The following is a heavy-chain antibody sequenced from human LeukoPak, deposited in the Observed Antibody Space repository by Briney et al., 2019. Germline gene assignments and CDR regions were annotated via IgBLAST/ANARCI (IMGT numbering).Heavy chain of an antibody. J-gene: IGHJ4*02. Sequence: ASVKVSCKASGYTFTGHYIRWVRQAPGQGLEWMGWINPNSGGTNYAQKFQGRVTMTRDTSISTGYMELSRLRSDDTAVYYCARDNSGWYLAYWGQGTLVTVSS. D-gene: IGHD6-19*01. CDR1: GYTFTGHY. V-gene: IGHV1-2*02. CDR3: ARDNSGWYLAY. CDR2: INPNSGGT.